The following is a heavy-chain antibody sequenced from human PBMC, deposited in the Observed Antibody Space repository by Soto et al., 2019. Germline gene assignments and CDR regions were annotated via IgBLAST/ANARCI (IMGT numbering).Heavy chain of an antibody. V-gene: IGHV3-23*05. Sequence: GGSLRLSCSASGFTINTYTMGWVRLAPGKGLEWVSTIFSGMGNTKYADSVTGRFSISRDNSKNIMYLQMNSLGVDDPAVYYCAGGRQPDGIWSFGDGVRGSLVTVPS. D-gene: IGHD1-1*01. J-gene: IGHJ4*01. CDR3: AGGRQPDGIWSFGD. CDR2: IFSGMGNT. CDR1: GFTINTYT.